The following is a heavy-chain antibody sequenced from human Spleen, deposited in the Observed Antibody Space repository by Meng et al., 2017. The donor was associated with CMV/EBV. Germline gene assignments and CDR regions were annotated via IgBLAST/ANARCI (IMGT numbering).Heavy chain of an antibody. V-gene: IGHV1-2*06. CDR1: GYPFSSYD. Sequence: ASVKVSCKASGYPFSSYDINWVRLVPGQGLEWMGRINPNTGGASYAQKFQGRVAMTRDSSISTAYMELSSLRSEDTAVYYCAREGTVVTPGFLDVWGQGTTVTVSS. J-gene: IGHJ6*02. CDR3: AREGTVVTPGFLDV. CDR2: INPNTGGA. D-gene: IGHD4-23*01.